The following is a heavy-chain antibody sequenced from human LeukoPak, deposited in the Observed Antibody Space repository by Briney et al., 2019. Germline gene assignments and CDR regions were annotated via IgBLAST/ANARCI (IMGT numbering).Heavy chain of an antibody. V-gene: IGHV4-59*08. CDR1: GGSITSSY. CDR3: ASKYSSSWYHNDAFDI. CDR2: IYHSGTT. D-gene: IGHD6-13*01. J-gene: IGHJ3*02. Sequence: SETLSLTCTVSGGSITSSYWSWIRQPPGKGLEWIGYIYHSGTTKFNPSLESRVSMSVDPSKNQFSLKLSSVTAADTAVYYCASKYSSSWYHNDAFDIWGQGTMVTVSS.